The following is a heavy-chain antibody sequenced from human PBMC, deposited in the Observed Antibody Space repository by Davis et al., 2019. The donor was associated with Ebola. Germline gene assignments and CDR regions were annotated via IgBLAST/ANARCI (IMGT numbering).Heavy chain of an antibody. J-gene: IGHJ4*02. V-gene: IGHV3-11*01. CDR1: GFTFSDYY. CDR2: ISSSGSTI. Sequence: GESLKISCAASGFTFSDYYMSWIRQAPGKGPEWVSYISSSGSTIYYADSVKGRFTISRDNAKNSLYLQMNSLRAEDTAVYYCAGGTRSGWHLEYWGQGTLVTVSS. CDR3: AGGTRSGWHLEY. D-gene: IGHD6-19*01.